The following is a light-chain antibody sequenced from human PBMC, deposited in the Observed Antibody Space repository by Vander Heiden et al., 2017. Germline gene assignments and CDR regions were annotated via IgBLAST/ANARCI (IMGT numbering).Light chain of an antibody. V-gene: IGKV1-33*01. CDR1: QDISNY. Sequence: DIQMTVSPSSLSASVGDRVTITCQASQDISNYLNWYQQKPGKAPKLLIYDASHFETGVPSRFSGSGSGTDFTFTISSLQPEDIATYYCQQCDNLPRTFGQGTRLEIK. CDR3: QQCDNLPRT. CDR2: DAS. J-gene: IGKJ5*01.